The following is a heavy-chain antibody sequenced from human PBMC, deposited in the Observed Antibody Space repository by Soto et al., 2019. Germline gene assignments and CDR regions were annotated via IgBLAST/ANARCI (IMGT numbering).Heavy chain of an antibody. CDR3: AGMPYTSGLRFDP. CDR2: IYQSGVT. V-gene: IGHV4-30-2*01. CDR1: GDSYSISTYS. Sequence: SETLSLTCNMSGDSYSISTYSWSWIRQPPGKALQWIGFIYQSGVTSYNPSLASRVSISLDRSNNQCSLKLKTVTAADTAVYFCAGMPYTSGLRFDPWGPGTLVTVSS. J-gene: IGHJ5*02. D-gene: IGHD6-19*01.